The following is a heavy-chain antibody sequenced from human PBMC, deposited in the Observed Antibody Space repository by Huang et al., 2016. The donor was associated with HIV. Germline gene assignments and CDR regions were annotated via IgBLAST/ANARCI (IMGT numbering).Heavy chain of an antibody. V-gene: IGHV4-39*02. CDR3: ARLPGSITMIRGVITDPY. D-gene: IGHD3-10*01. J-gene: IGHJ4*02. CDR2: IYYIGRT. CDR1: GGSIRSDNYY. Sequence: QLQLQESGPGLVKPSETLSLTCTVSGGSIRSDNYYWGWIRQPPGKGLEWIGSIYYIGRTYYNPSLKRRVTITGDTSKNHFSLRMRSVTAADTAVYYCARLPGSITMIRGVITDPYWGQGTLVTVSS.